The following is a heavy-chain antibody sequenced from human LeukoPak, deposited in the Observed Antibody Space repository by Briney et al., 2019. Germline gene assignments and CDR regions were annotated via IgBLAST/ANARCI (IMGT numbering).Heavy chain of an antibody. CDR2: ISWDSGNQ. J-gene: IGHJ3*01. CDR3: VKDMGFDLLKDAFHV. CDR1: GFSLEDYA. Sequence: PGRPLRLSCVGSGFSLEDYAMHWVRQVPGKGLEWVSSISWDSGNQAYTDSVKGRFTISRDNGKNSLYLQMNSLRPEDTAFYYCVKDMGFDLLKDAFHVWGQGTLVTVSS. V-gene: IGHV3-9*01. D-gene: IGHD3-9*01.